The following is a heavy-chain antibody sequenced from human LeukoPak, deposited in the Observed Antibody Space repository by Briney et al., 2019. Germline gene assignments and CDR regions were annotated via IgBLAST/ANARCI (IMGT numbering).Heavy chain of an antibody. CDR1: GGSISSGGYS. J-gene: IGHJ4*02. V-gene: IGHV4-31*03. D-gene: IGHD3-16*01. Sequence: SQTLSLTCTVSGGSISSGGYSWSWIRQHPGKGLEWIGYIYYSGSTYYNPSLKSRVTISVDTSKNQFSLKLSSVTAADTAVYYCARDGGIMNSEFDYWGQGTLVTVSS. CDR2: IYYSGST. CDR3: ARDGGIMNSEFDY.